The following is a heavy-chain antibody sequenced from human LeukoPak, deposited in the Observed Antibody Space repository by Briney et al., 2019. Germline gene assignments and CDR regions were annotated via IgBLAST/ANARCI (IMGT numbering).Heavy chain of an antibody. CDR2: INHSGRT. CDR1: GGSFSDYF. D-gene: IGHD2-2*01. V-gene: IGHV4-34*01. J-gene: IGHJ6*02. Sequence: PSETLSLTCAVYGGSFSDYFWGWIRQPPGKGLEWIGEINHSGRTYYNPSLKSRVTISVDTSKNQFSLNLSSVTAADTAVYYCARDVVVVPAAIHYGMDVGGQGTTVTVSS. CDR3: ARDVVVVPAAIHYGMDV.